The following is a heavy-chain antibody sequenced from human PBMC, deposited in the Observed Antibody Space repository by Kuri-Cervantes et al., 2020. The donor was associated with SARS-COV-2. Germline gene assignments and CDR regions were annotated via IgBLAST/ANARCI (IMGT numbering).Heavy chain of an antibody. D-gene: IGHD2-21*02. Sequence: ASVKVSCKASGYTFTSYGISWVRQAPGQGLEWMGWISAYNGNTNYAQKLQGRVTMTTDTSTSTAYMELRSLRSDDTAVYYCARAIVVVTATRDYYYYYGMDVWGQGTTVTSP. CDR1: GYTFTSYG. J-gene: IGHJ6*02. V-gene: IGHV1-18*01. CDR3: ARAIVVVTATRDYYYYYGMDV. CDR2: ISAYNGNT.